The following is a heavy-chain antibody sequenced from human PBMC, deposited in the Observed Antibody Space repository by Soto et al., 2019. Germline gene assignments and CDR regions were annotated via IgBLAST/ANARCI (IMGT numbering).Heavy chain of an antibody. CDR1: GGSITTGGYY. CDR3: ARTECSGGSCYSWSLDC. CDR2: RYYSEST. Sequence: SETLSLTCTVSGGSITTGGYYWSWIRQLPGKGLEWIGHRYYSESTYYNPSLKSRVSISLDTSKNQFSLKLRFVTAADTAMYYGARTECSGGSCYSWSLDCCGQLTTVTVAS. V-gene: IGHV4-31*03. J-gene: IGHJ4*02. D-gene: IGHD2-15*01.